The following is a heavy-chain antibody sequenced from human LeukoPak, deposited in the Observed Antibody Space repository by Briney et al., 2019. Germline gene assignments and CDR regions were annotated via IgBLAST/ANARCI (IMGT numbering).Heavy chain of an antibody. CDR1: GGSFSGYY. Sequence: PSETLSLTCAVYGGSFSGYYWSWIRQPPGKGLEWIGEINHSGSTNYNPSLKSRVTISVDTSKNQFSLKLSSVTAADTAVYYCARKQWIVGAMPFDYWGQGTLVTVSS. V-gene: IGHV4-34*01. D-gene: IGHD1-26*01. CDR2: INHSGST. J-gene: IGHJ4*02. CDR3: ARKQWIVGAMPFDY.